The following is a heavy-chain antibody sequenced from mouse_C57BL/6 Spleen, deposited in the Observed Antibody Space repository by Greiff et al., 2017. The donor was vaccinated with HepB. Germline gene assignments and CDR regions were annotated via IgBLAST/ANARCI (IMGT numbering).Heavy chain of an antibody. CDR2: INPGSGGT. V-gene: IGHV1-54*01. CDR1: GYAFTNYL. J-gene: IGHJ4*01. Sequence: QVQLQQSGAELVRPGTSVKVSCKASGYAFTNYLIEWVKQRPGQGLEWIGVINPGSGGTNYNEKFKGKATLTADKSSSTAYMQLSSLTSEDSAVYFGARQLRPPFAMDYWGQGTSVTVSS. CDR3: ARQLRPPFAMDY. D-gene: IGHD3-2*02.